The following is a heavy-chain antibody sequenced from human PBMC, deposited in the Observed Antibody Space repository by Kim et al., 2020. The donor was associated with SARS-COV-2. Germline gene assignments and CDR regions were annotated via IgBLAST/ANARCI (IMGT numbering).Heavy chain of an antibody. D-gene: IGHD3-3*01. CDR3: ARDGDGFYHGMDV. J-gene: IGHJ6*02. Sequence: YAASVKGRFSVSRDDAKTSVYLQMINVRAGDTAVYYCARDGDGFYHGMDVWGQGTTVIVSS. V-gene: IGHV3-13*01.